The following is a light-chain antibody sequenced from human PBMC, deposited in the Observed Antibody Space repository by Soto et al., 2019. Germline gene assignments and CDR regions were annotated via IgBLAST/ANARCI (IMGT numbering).Light chain of an antibody. V-gene: IGKV3-15*01. CDR1: QSVIGV. CDR3: QRSDYWPAELT. Sequence: EIAMTQSPVTLSVSPGESATLSCRASQSVIGVLAWYQQRPGQAPRLLIYGTTTSATGIPARFSGSGSGSDFALTISGLQSEDFEVYYCQRSDYWPAELTFGGGTKVDSK. J-gene: IGKJ4*01. CDR2: GTT.